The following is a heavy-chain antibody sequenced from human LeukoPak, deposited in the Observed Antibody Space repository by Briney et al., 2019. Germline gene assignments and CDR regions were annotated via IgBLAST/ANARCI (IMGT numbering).Heavy chain of an antibody. J-gene: IGHJ3*02. D-gene: IGHD2-15*01. V-gene: IGHV1-2*02. CDR1: GYTFTGYY. CDR3: ARDSCSGGSCYSLDAFDI. Sequence: ASVKVSCKASGYTFTGYYMHWVRQAPGQGLEWMGWINPNSGGTNYAQKFQGRVTMTRDTSISTAYMELSRLRSDDTAVYYCARDSCSGGSCYSLDAFDIWGQGTMVTVSS. CDR2: INPNSGGT.